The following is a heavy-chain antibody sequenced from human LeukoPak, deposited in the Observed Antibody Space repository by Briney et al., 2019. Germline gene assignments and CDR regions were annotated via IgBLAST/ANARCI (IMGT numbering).Heavy chain of an antibody. V-gene: IGHV1-18*01. J-gene: IGHJ5*02. D-gene: IGHD3-3*01. CDR3: ASGTDYDFWSGYYKVGYWFDP. Sequence: ASVKVSCKASGYTFTSYGISWVRQAPGQGLEWMGWISAYNGNTNYAQKLQGRVTMTTDTSTSTAYMELRSLRSDDTAVYYCASGTDYDFWSGYYKVGYWFDPWGQGTLVTVSS. CDR2: ISAYNGNT. CDR1: GYTFTSYG.